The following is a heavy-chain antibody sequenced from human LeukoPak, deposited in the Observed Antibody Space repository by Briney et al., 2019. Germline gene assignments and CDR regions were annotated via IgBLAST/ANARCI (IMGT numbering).Heavy chain of an antibody. CDR1: GFTFGDYA. CDR3: TRGGVTTVFDY. D-gene: IGHD4-17*01. J-gene: IGHJ4*02. Sequence: GGSLRLSCTASGFTFGDYAMSWVRQAPGKGLEWVGFIRSKAYGGTTEYAASVKGRFTISRDDSKSIAYLQMNSLKTEDTAVYYCTRGGVTTVFDYWGQGTLVTVSS. V-gene: IGHV3-49*04. CDR2: IRSKAYGGTT.